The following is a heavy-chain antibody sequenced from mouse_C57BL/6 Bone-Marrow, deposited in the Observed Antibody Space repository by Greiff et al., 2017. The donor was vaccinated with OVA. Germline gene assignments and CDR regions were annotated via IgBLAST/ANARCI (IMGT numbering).Heavy chain of an antibody. CDR2: IWSDGST. Sequence: VQLVESGPGLVAPSQSLSITCTVSGFSLTSYGVHWVRQPPGKGLEWLVVIWSDGSTTYNSALKSRLSISKDNSKSQVFLKMNSLQTDDTAMYYCARHGTYYSNYVAWFAYWGQGTLVTVSA. J-gene: IGHJ3*01. D-gene: IGHD2-5*01. CDR3: ARHGTYYSNYVAWFAY. V-gene: IGHV2-6-1*01. CDR1: GFSLTSYG.